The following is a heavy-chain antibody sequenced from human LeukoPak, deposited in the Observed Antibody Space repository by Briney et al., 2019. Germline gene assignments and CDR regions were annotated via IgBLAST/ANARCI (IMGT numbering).Heavy chain of an antibody. J-gene: IGHJ5*02. CDR3: ARDNSSTWYGWFDP. Sequence: ASVKVSCKASGYTFTSCAIHWVRQAPGQRLEWMGWINAGNGNTKYSQKFQGRATITRDTSASTAYMELSSLRSEDTAVYYCARDNSSTWYGWFDPWGQGTLVTVSS. V-gene: IGHV1-3*01. D-gene: IGHD6-13*01. CDR2: INAGNGNT. CDR1: GYTFTSCA.